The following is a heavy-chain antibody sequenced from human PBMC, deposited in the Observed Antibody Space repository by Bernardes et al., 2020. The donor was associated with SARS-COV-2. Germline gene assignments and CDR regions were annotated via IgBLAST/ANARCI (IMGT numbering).Heavy chain of an antibody. D-gene: IGHD6-19*01. Sequence: GALRLSCAASGFTVSSNHMSWVRQAPGKGLEWVSIIYSGGYTFYTDSVKDRFTISRDNSKNTLYLQMNSLRAEDTAVYYCARDRRGDSSGWYYFDYWGQGTLVTVSS. CDR2: IYSGGYT. J-gene: IGHJ4*02. CDR1: GFTVSSNH. CDR3: ARDRRGDSSGWYYFDY. V-gene: IGHV3-53*01.